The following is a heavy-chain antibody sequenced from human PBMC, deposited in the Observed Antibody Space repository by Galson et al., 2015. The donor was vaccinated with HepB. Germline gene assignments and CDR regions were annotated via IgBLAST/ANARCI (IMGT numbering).Heavy chain of an antibody. Sequence: SLRLSCAASGFTFSTYVMSWVRQAPGKGLEWVSNIIGSGGNTHYADSVKGRFTISRDNSRNTLYLQMDSLRVEDTAVYYCAKGQWVPEQTMDYWGQGTLVTVSS. V-gene: IGHV3-23*01. J-gene: IGHJ4*02. CDR1: GFTFSTYV. CDR2: IIGSGGNT. CDR3: AKGQWVPEQTMDY. D-gene: IGHD6-19*01.